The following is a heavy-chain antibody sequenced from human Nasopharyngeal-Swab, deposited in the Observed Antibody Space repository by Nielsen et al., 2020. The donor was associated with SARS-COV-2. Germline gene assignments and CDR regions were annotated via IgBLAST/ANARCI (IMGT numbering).Heavy chain of an antibody. V-gene: IGHV3-53*01. CDR2: IYSGGST. Sequence: GGSLRLSCAASGVTVSSNYMSWVRQAPGKGLEWVSVIYSGGSTYYADSVKGRFTISRDNSKNTLYLQMNSLRAEDTAVYYCAREFWNEAFDIWGQGTMVTVSS. D-gene: IGHD3-3*01. CDR3: AREFWNEAFDI. CDR1: GVTVSSNY. J-gene: IGHJ3*02.